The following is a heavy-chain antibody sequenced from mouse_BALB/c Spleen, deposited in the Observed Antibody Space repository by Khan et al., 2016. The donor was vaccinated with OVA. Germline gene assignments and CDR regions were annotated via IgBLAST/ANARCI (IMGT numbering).Heavy chain of an antibody. CDR2: ISSGSNTI. CDR3: ARTGYYYFDY. V-gene: IGHV5-17*02. J-gene: IGHJ2*01. Sequence: EVELVESGGGLVQPGGSRKLSCAASGFTFSGFGMHWVRQAPETGLEWVAFISSGSNTIYYADTVKGRFTISRDNPKKTLFLQMTSLRSEDSAMYFGARTGYYYFDYWGQGTTLTVSS. CDR1: GFTFSGFG. D-gene: IGHD2-3*01.